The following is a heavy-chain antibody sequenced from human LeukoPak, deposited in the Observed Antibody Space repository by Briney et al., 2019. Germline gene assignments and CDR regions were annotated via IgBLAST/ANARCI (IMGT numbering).Heavy chain of an antibody. CDR1: GYTFTNFG. D-gene: IGHD4-23*01. J-gene: IGHJ1*01. V-gene: IGHV1-18*01. Sequence: ASVKVSCKASGYTFTNFGISWVRQAPGQGLEWMGWITPYNGNTDYAQKLQGRVTLTTDTSTSTAYMELRSLRSDDTAVYYCARAYGGNSQYFQHWGQGTLVTVSS. CDR2: ITPYNGNT. CDR3: ARAYGGNSQYFQH.